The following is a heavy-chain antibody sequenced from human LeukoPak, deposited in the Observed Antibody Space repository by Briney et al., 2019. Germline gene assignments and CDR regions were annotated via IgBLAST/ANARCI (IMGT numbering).Heavy chain of an antibody. J-gene: IGHJ4*02. CDR3: ASPTIFGVVIYY. V-gene: IGHV1-69*06. D-gene: IGHD3-3*01. CDR2: IIPIFGTA. Sequence: ASVKVSCKASGGTFSSYVINWVRQAPGQGLEWMGGIIPIFGTANYAQKFQGRVTITADKSTSTAYMELSSLRSEDTAVYYCASPTIFGVVIYYWGQGTLVTVSS. CDR1: GGTFSSYV.